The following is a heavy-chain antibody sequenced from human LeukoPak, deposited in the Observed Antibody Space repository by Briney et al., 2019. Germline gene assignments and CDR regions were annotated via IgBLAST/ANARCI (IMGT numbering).Heavy chain of an antibody. J-gene: IGHJ4*02. CDR1: GFTFTGHS. CDR3: AREKQSGGTPFDY. D-gene: IGHD1-26*01. Sequence: QAGGSLRLSCVASGFTFTGHSMHWVRQAPGKGLEWVAVVAHDEKTIFYADSLKGRFTVSRDNSKNTVYLQMNSLRDEDTAVYYCAREKQSGGTPFDYWGQGSLVTVSS. CDR2: VAHDEKTI. V-gene: IGHV3-30*04.